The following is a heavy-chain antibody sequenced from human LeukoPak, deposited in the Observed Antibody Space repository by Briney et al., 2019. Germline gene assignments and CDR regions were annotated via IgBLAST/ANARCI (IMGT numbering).Heavy chain of an antibody. CDR3: ARRAMVQHLDV. D-gene: IGHD3-10*01. J-gene: IGHJ6*04. V-gene: IGHV7-4-1*02. Sequence: GASVKVSCTASGSTFTNHSITWVRQPPGQGLEYMGWFDTNTGNPTSYQAFTGRIVFSLYTAVCTAYLYIRSLKPEDTGLSLCARRAMVQHLDVWGKGTTVIVSS. CDR2: FDTNTGNP. CDR1: GSTFTNHS.